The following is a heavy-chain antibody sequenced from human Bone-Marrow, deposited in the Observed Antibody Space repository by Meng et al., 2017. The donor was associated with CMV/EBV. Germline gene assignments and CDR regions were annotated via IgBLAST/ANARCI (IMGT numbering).Heavy chain of an antibody. Sequence: QVQLVEAGGGSVTYGGSLRLSCAASGFTLSSYGMHWVRQAPGKGLEWVAVISYDGSNKYYADSVKGRFTISRDNSKNTLYLQMNSLRAEDTAVYYCAKDNWFDPWGQGTLVTVSS. J-gene: IGHJ5*02. CDR3: AKDNWFDP. CDR2: ISYDGSNK. V-gene: IGHV3-30*18. CDR1: GFTLSSYG.